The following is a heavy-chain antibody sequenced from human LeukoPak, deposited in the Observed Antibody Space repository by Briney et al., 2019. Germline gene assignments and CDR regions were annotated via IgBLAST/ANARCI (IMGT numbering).Heavy chain of an antibody. V-gene: IGHV3-48*01. D-gene: IGHD3-3*01. CDR2: ISSSSSTI. J-gene: IGHJ4*02. Sequence: PGKSLRLSCAVSELTSRDYFVNWVRQAPGKGLEWVSYISSSSSTIYYADSVKGRFTISRDNAKNSLYLQMNSLRAEDTAVYYCARDLKGSIFGVVILGYWGQGTLVTVSS. CDR1: ELTSRDYF. CDR3: ARDLKGSIFGVVILGY.